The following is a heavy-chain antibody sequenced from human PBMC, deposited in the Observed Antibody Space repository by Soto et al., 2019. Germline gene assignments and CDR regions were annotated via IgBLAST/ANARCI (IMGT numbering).Heavy chain of an antibody. CDR3: ARDDTMVRGVITFDY. CDR2: IIPILGIA. CDR1: GGTFSSYT. V-gene: IGHV1-69*08. D-gene: IGHD3-10*01. J-gene: IGHJ4*02. Sequence: QVQLVQSGAEVKKPGSSVKVSCKASGGTFSSYTISWVRQAPGQGLEWMGRIIPILGIANYAQKFQGRVTITADKSTSTAYMELSSLRSEDTAVYYCARDDTMVRGVITFDYWGQGTLVTASS.